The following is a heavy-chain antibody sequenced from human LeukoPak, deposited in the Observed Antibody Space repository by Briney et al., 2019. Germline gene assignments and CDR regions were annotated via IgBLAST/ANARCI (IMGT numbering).Heavy chain of an antibody. Sequence: ASVKVSCKASGYTFTGYYMHWVRQAPGQGLEWMGWINHNRGGTNYAQKFQGRVTMTRDTSISSAYMELSRLRSDATAVYYCAGTYSGSYYGLPGLYSVWGKGTTVTISS. CDR3: AGTYSGSYYGLPGLYSV. D-gene: IGHD1-26*01. CDR2: INHNRGGT. CDR1: GYTFTGYY. J-gene: IGHJ6*04. V-gene: IGHV1-2*02.